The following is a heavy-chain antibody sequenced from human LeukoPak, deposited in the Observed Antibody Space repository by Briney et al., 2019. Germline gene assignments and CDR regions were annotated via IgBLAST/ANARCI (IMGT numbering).Heavy chain of an antibody. CDR2: VNANCAHT. V-gene: IGHV1-8*01. CDR1: VYPFSTWE. CDR3: ARGPRIDP. J-gene: IGHJ5*02. Sequence: GSVKVSSKTSVYPFSTWEINWVRQAAGQGMEWMGWVNANCAHTAYVQKFQSRVTMTRNTSINTAYMELTSLTSDDTAVYFCARGPRIDPWGEGTLVTVSS.